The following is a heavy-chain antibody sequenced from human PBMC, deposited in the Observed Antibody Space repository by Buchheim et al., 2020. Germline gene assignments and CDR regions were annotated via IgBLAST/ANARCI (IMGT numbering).Heavy chain of an antibody. CDR3: AKILGKVGATTRPPPIFDY. V-gene: IGHV3-23*01. CDR2: ISGSGGST. Sequence: EVQLLESGGGLVQPGGSLRLSCAASGFTFSSYAMSWVRQAPGKGLEWVSAISGSGGSTYYADSVKGRFTISRDNSRNTLYLQMNSLRAEDTAVYYCAKILGKVGATTRPPPIFDYWGQGTL. D-gene: IGHD1-26*01. J-gene: IGHJ4*02. CDR1: GFTFSSYA.